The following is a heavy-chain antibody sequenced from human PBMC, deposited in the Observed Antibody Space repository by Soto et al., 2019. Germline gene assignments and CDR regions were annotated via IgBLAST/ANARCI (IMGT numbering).Heavy chain of an antibody. Sequence: ASVKVSCKASGYTFTSYDINWVRQATGQGLEWMGWMNPNSGNTGYAQKFQGRVTMTRNTSISTAYMELSSLRSEDTAVYYCARHPIISTGYYYYGMDVWGQGTTVTV. CDR3: ARHPIISTGYYYYGMDV. CDR2: MNPNSGNT. V-gene: IGHV1-8*01. J-gene: IGHJ6*02. D-gene: IGHD2-8*02. CDR1: GYTFTSYD.